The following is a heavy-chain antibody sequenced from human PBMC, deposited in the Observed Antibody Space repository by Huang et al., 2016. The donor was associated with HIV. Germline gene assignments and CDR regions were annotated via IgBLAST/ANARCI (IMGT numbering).Heavy chain of an antibody. D-gene: IGHD3-22*01. Sequence: QVQLVQSGAEVKKPGASVKVSCKASGYTFTGYYMHWVRQAPGQGVEWMGWSNPNSGGTNDAQKFQGRVTMTRDTSISTAYMELSRLRSDDTAVYYCARTVDYYDSSGKDWYFDLWGRGTLVTVSS. V-gene: IGHV1-2*02. CDR2: SNPNSGGT. CDR1: GYTFTGYY. CDR3: ARTVDYYDSSGKDWYFDL. J-gene: IGHJ2*01.